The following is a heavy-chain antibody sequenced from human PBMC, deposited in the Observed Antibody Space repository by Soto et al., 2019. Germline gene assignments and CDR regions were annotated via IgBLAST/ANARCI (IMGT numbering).Heavy chain of an antibody. CDR1: GFTFSSYA. CDR2: ISVNGYST. D-gene: IGHD3-16*01. Sequence: PGGSLRLSCAASGFTFSSYAMNWVRQAPGKGLEWVSSISVNGYSTYYADSVKGRFTISRDNSKSALYLQMDSLRAEDTAVYYCAKVGASGYWGQGTLVTVS. J-gene: IGHJ4*02. CDR3: AKVGASGY. V-gene: IGHV3-23*01.